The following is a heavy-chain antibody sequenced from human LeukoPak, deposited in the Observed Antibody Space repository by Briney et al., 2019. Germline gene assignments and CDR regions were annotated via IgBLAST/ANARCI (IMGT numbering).Heavy chain of an antibody. Sequence: GGSLRLSCSASGFPFGFNGVHWVRQAPGKGLEYVSAISHNGGSTYYADSVKGRFTISRDNAKNTLYLQMNSLRVEDTAVYYCASFTNSAAFDIWGQGTMVTVSS. CDR1: GFPFGFNG. CDR3: ASFTNSAAFDI. CDR2: ISHNGGST. D-gene: IGHD4-23*01. J-gene: IGHJ3*02. V-gene: IGHV3-64*04.